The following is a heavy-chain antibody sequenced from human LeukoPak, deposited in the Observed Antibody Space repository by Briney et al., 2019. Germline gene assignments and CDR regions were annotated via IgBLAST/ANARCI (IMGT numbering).Heavy chain of an antibody. D-gene: IGHD6-19*01. J-gene: IGHJ3*02. CDR1: GYIFTDYY. Sequence: ASVKVSCKASGYIFTDYYMDWVRQAPGQGLEWMGWINPSSGVTNSAQKFQGRVTMTRDTSINTAYMELSSLTADDTAVYYCAAHSDEAVAGTRNVGPFDIWGQGTKVTVS. V-gene: IGHV1-2*02. CDR2: INPSSGVT. CDR3: AAHSDEAVAGTRNVGPFDI.